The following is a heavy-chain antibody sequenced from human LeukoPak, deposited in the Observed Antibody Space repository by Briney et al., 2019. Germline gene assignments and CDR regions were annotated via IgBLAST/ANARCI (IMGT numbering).Heavy chain of an antibody. CDR3: ARAYDSTSPVDY. Sequence: SETLSLTCTVSGGSISSGGYYWSWIRQHPGTGLEWIGYTYYSGSTYYNPSLKSRVTISVDTSKNQFSLKLSSVTAADTAVYYCARAYDSTSPVDYWGQGTLVTVSS. CDR1: GGSISSGGYY. J-gene: IGHJ4*02. CDR2: TYYSGST. D-gene: IGHD3-3*01. V-gene: IGHV4-31*03.